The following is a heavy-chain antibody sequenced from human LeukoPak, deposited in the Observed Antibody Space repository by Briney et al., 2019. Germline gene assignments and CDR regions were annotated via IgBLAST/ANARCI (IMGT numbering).Heavy chain of an antibody. D-gene: IGHD3-10*01. CDR3: ARDFLHGGV. CDR1: GFTFSSYW. Sequence: GGSLRLSCATSGFTFSSYWMHWVRQVPGKGLVWVSRINIDGSRLSYADSVRGRFTISRDNAKNTLYLQMNSLRAEDTAVYYCARDFLHGGVWGQGTVVTVSS. CDR2: INIDGSRL. J-gene: IGHJ4*02. V-gene: IGHV3-74*01.